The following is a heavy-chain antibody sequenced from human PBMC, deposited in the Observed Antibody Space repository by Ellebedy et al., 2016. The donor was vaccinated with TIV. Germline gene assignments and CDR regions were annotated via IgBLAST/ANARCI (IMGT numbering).Heavy chain of an antibody. J-gene: IGHJ2*01. Sequence: SETLSLXXTVSGGSISSYYWSWIRQPAGKGLEWIGRIYTSGSTNYNPSLKSRVTMSVDTSKNQFSLKLSSVTAADTAVYYCARDYDSAYWYFDLWGRGTLVTVSS. V-gene: IGHV4-4*07. CDR2: IYTSGST. CDR3: ARDYDSAYWYFDL. CDR1: GGSISSYY. D-gene: IGHD5-12*01.